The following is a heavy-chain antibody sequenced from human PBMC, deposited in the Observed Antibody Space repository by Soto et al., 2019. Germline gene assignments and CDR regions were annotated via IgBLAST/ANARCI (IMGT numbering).Heavy chain of an antibody. CDR1: GFTFSSYW. J-gene: IGHJ5*02. CDR2: INSDGSSK. Sequence: GGSLRLSCAASGFTFSSYWMHWVRQAPGKGLVWVSRINSDGSSKSYADNVKGRFTISGDNAKNTLYLQVNSLRAEDTAVYYCARGYSSGWYSWFDPWGQGT. D-gene: IGHD6-19*01. V-gene: IGHV3-74*01. CDR3: ARGYSSGWYSWFDP.